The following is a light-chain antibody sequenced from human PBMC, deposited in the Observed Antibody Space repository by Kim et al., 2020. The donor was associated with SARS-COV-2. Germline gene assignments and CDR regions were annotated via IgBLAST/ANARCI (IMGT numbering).Light chain of an antibody. CDR2: WAS. J-gene: IGKJ2*01. CDR1: QSILYSSNNKSH. CDR3: QQYYDAPYT. Sequence: DIVMTQSPDSLAVSLGERATIYCESSQSILYSSNNKSHLAWYQQKPGQPPNLLIYWASTREFGVPDRFSGSGSGTDFTLTITGLQAEDLAVYYCQQYYDAPYTFGQGTRLEI. V-gene: IGKV4-1*01.